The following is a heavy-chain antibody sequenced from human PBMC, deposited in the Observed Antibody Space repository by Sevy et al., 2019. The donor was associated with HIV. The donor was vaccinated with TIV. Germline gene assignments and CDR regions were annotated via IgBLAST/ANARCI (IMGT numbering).Heavy chain of an antibody. D-gene: IGHD6-13*01. Sequence: GGSLRLSCAASGFTFSDYYMTWIRQAPGKGLEWVSYISSGSTNINYAHSVKGRFTISRDNAKNSLYLQMNSLRAEDTAVYYCAKDSRVYSSSHFDYWGQGTLVTVSS. V-gene: IGHV3-11*06. J-gene: IGHJ4*02. CDR1: GFTFSDYY. CDR2: ISSGSTNI. CDR3: AKDSRVYSSSHFDY.